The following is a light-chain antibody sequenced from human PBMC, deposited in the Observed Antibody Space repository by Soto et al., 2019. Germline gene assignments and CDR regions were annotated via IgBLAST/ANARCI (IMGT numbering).Light chain of an antibody. CDR2: GAS. V-gene: IGKV3-20*01. J-gene: IGKJ4*01. CDR1: QSVSSSY. Sequence: EIVLTQSPGTLSLSPGERSTLSCRASQSVSSSYLAWYQQKPGQAPRLLIYGASSRATGIPDRFSGSGSGTDFTLTINSLEPEDFAVYFCHQRAGWPPTFGGGNKVDNK. CDR3: HQRAGWPPT.